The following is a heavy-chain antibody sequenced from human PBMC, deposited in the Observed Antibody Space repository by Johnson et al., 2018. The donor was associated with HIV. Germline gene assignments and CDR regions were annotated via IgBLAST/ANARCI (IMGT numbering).Heavy chain of an antibody. Sequence: QMLLVESGGGLVQPGGSLRLSCAASGFTVNSNYMSWVRQAPGKGLEWVAFIRYDGSNKYYADSVKGRFTISRDNSKNTLYLQMNSLRAEDTAVYYCAKDGIDRERIRYFDWLLLNAFDIWGQGTMVTVSS. J-gene: IGHJ3*02. CDR3: AKDGIDRERIRYFDWLLLNAFDI. V-gene: IGHV3-30*02. D-gene: IGHD3-9*01. CDR2: IRYDGSNK. CDR1: GFTVNSNY.